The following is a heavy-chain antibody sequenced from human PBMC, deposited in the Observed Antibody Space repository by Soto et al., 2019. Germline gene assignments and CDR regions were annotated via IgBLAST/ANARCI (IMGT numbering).Heavy chain of an antibody. V-gene: IGHV3-48*03. CDR2: ISSSGSSI. J-gene: IGHJ1*01. CDR3: ARDGYDSSSDSEYFQY. D-gene: IGHD3-22*01. CDR1: GFTFSTYE. Sequence: EVKLVESGGGLVQPGGSLRLSCAASGFTFSTYEMNWVRQAPGKGLEWISYISSSGSSIYYADSVKGRFTISRDNAWNSLHLQMNSLRVEDTAVYYCARDGYDSSSDSEYFQYWGQGTLVTVSS.